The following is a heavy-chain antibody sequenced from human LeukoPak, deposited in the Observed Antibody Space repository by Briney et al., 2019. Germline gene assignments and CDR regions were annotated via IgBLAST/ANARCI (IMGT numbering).Heavy chain of an antibody. D-gene: IGHD1-26*01. V-gene: IGHV3-21*01. Sequence: GGSLRLSCAASGFTFSSYSMNWVRQTPGKGLEWVSSIGSSGSHIYYADSVKGRFTLSRDNAKNSLYLHMNSLRAEDTAVYYCARVGSGGTREDTFDIWGQGTMVTVSS. CDR2: IGSSGSHI. CDR1: GFTFSSYS. CDR3: ARVGSGGTREDTFDI. J-gene: IGHJ3*02.